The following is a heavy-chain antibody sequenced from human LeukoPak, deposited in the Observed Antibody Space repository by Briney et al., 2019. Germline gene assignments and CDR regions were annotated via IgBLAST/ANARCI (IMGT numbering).Heavy chain of an antibody. V-gene: IGHV4-59*01. Sequence: SETLSLTCTVSGGSISSYYWSWIRQPPGKGLEWIGYIYCSGSTNYNPSLKSRVTISVDTSKNQFSLKLSSVTAADTAVYYCARDRLYGSGSSPWGQGTLVTVSS. D-gene: IGHD3-10*01. J-gene: IGHJ5*02. CDR2: IYCSGST. CDR1: GGSISSYY. CDR3: ARDRLYGSGSSP.